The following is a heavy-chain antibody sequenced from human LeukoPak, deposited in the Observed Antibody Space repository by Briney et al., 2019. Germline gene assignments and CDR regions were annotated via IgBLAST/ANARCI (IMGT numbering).Heavy chain of an antibody. CDR1: GGSISSYY. CDR2: IYYSGST. CDR3: ARGGNYYDSSGYYYVYWYFDL. Sequence: NPSETLSLTCTVSGGSISSYYWSWIRQPPGKGLEWIGYIYYSGSTNYNPSLKSRVTISVDTSKNQFSLKLSSVTAADTAVYYCARGGNYYDSSGYYYVYWYFDLWGRGTLVTVSS. J-gene: IGHJ2*01. V-gene: IGHV4-59*01. D-gene: IGHD3-22*01.